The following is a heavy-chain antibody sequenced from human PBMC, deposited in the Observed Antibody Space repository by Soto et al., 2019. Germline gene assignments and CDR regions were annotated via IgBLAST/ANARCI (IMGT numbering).Heavy chain of an antibody. CDR1: GFTFSSYA. V-gene: IGHV3-64D*06. D-gene: IGHD6-6*01. J-gene: IGHJ6*02. Sequence: GGSLRLSCSASGFTFSSYAMHWVRQAPGKGLEYVSAISSNGGSTNYADSVKGRFTISRDNSKNTLYLQMNSLRAEDTALYYCAKDRVGGDSTSSALYYSGMDVWGQGTTVTVSS. CDR3: AKDRVGGDSTSSALYYSGMDV. CDR2: ISSNGGST.